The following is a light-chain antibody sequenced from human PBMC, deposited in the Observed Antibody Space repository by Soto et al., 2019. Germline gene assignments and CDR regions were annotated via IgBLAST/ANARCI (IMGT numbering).Light chain of an antibody. J-gene: IGLJ1*01. CDR2: EVS. CDR3: TSFTAGGTI. Sequence: QSVLTQPASVSGSPGQSITISCTGTSGDVGGYYYVSWYQQLPGKAPKLMISEVSNRPSGVSNRFSGSKSGNTGSLTISGHQAEDEADYNCTSFTAGGTIFGTGTKLTVL. V-gene: IGLV2-14*01. CDR1: SGDVGGYYY.